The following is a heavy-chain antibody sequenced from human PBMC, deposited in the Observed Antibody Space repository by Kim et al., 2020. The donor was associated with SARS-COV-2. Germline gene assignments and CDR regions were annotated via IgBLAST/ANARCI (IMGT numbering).Heavy chain of an antibody. D-gene: IGHD3-16*01. CDR2: IDCGNGNT. CDR1: GHFFTRDS. V-gene: IGHV1-3*01. Sequence: ASVKVSCKTSGHFFTRDSIHWVRQAPGQGLEWMGVIDCGNGNTIYSQKLQGRVTYPTDTSVSTAYMELSLLRYEDSAVRYCLGGFYFGYWGQGTLATVS. J-gene: IGHJ4*02. CDR3: LGGFYFGY.